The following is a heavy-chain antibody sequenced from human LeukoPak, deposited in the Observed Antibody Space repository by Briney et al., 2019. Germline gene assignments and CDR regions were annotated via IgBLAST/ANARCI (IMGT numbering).Heavy chain of an antibody. D-gene: IGHD3-22*01. V-gene: IGHV4-59*08. CDR2: IYYSGST. J-gene: IGHJ4*02. CDR1: GGSISSYY. CDR3: ARLSASFGGFHAVITSGYFDY. Sequence: SETLSLTCTVSGGSISSYYWSWIRQPPGKGLEWIGYIYYSGSTNYNPSLKSRVTISVDTSKNQFSLKLSSVTAADTAVYYCARLSASFGGFHAVITSGYFDYWGQGTLVTVSS.